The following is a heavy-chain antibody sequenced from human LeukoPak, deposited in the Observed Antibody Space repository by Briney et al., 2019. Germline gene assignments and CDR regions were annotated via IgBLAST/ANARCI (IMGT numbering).Heavy chain of an antibody. D-gene: IGHD6-13*01. CDR3: ARSYSSTWYRYWYFDL. Sequence: SETLSLTCTVSGGSIGSSSYYWGWIRQPPGKRLEWIGSISYSGSTYYNPSLKSRVTISVDTSKSQFSLKLSSVTVADTAVYYCARSYSSTWYRYWYFDLWGRGTLVTVSS. V-gene: IGHV4-39*01. CDR2: ISYSGST. J-gene: IGHJ2*01. CDR1: GGSIGSSSYY.